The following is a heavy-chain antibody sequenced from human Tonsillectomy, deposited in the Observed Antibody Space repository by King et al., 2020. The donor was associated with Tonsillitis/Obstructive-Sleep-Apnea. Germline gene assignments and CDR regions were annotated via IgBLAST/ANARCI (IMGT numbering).Heavy chain of an antibody. CDR2: INHSGST. Sequence: VQLQQWGAGLLKPSETLSLTCAVYGGSFSGYYWSWIRQHPGKGLEWIGEINHSGSTNYNPSLKSRVTISVDTSKNQFSLKLSSVTAADTAVYYCARGRIVVGRRLYAFDIWGQGTMVTVSS. CDR3: ARGRIVVGRRLYAFDI. D-gene: IGHD2-21*01. V-gene: IGHV4-34*01. J-gene: IGHJ3*02. CDR1: GGSFSGYY.